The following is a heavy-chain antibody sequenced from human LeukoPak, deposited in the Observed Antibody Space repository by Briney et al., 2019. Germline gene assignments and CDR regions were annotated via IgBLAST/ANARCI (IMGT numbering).Heavy chain of an antibody. CDR1: GFTFSNYG. CDR2: IPYDGKNK. V-gene: IGHV3-30*02. CDR3: AKDRVVRGVTWFDP. D-gene: IGHD3-10*01. J-gene: IGHJ5*02. Sequence: GGSLRLSCAASGFTFSNYGIHWVRQAPGKGLEWVAYIPYDGKNKYYADSVKGRFAISRDNSKNTLYLQMNSLRAEDTAVYYCAKDRVVRGVTWFDPWGQGTLVTVSS.